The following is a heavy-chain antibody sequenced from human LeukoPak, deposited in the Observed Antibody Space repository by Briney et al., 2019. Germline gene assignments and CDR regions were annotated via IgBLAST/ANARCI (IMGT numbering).Heavy chain of an antibody. CDR3: ARGRITMIVVDAFDI. CDR2: INWNGGST. D-gene: IGHD3-22*01. V-gene: IGHV3-20*04. CDR1: GFTFDDYG. Sequence: GGSLRLSCAASGFTFDDYGMSWVRQAPGKGLEWVSGINWNGGSTGYADSVKGRFTISRDNAKNSLYLHMNSLRAEDTALYYCARGRITMIVVDAFDIWGQGTMVTVSS. J-gene: IGHJ3*02.